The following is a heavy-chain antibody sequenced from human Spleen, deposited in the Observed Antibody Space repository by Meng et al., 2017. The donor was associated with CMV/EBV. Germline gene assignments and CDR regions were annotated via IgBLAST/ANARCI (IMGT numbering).Heavy chain of an antibody. CDR2: IYSGGST. CDR3: ARDHREVAAAGTGEYFDY. D-gene: IGHD6-13*01. Sequence: GESLKISCAASGFTVSSNYMSWVRQAPGKGLEWVSVIYSGGSTYYADSVKGRFTISRDNSKNTLYLQMNSLRAEDTAVYYCARDHREVAAAGTGEYFDYWGQGTLVTVSS. J-gene: IGHJ4*02. CDR1: GFTVSSNY. V-gene: IGHV3-53*01.